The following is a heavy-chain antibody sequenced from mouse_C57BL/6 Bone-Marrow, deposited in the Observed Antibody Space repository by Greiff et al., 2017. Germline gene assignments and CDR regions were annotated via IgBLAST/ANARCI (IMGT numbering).Heavy chain of an antibody. Sequence: LMESGPELVKPGASVKISCKASGYAFSSSWMNWVKQRPGKGLEWIGRIYPGDGDTNYNGKFKGKATLTADKSSSTAYMQLSSLTSEDSAVYFCARDYFDYWGQGTTLTVSS. CDR3: ARDYFDY. CDR1: GYAFSSSW. V-gene: IGHV1-82*01. J-gene: IGHJ2*01. CDR2: IYPGDGDT.